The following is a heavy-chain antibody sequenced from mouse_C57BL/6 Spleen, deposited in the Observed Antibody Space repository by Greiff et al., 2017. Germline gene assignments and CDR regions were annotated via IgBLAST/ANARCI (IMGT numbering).Heavy chain of an antibody. CDR2: IDPSDSYT. J-gene: IGHJ3*01. Sequence: QVQLQQPGAELVKPGASVKLSCKASGYTFTSYWMQWVKQRPGQGLEWIGEIDPSDSYTNYNQKFKGKATLTVDTSSSTAYMQLNSLTSEDSAVYYCAREGYYGNWGQGTLVTVSA. CDR1: GYTFTSYW. D-gene: IGHD1-1*01. CDR3: AREGYYGN. V-gene: IGHV1-50*01.